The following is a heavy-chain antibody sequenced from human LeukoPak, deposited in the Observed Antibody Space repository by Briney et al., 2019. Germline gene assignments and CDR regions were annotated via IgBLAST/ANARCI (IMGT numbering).Heavy chain of an antibody. Sequence: SETLSLTCTVSGGSVSSYYWSWIRQPPGKGLEWIGYIYYSGSTNYNPSLKSRVTISVDTSKNQFSLKLNSITTAGTAVYYCARVRLSGTYLDAFDIWGQGTMVTVSS. CDR2: IYYSGST. CDR3: ARVRLSGTYLDAFDI. J-gene: IGHJ3*02. D-gene: IGHD1-26*01. V-gene: IGHV4-59*02. CDR1: GGSVSSYY.